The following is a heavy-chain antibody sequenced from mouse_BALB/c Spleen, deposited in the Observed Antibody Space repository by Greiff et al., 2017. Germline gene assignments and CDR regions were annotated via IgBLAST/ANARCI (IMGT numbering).Heavy chain of an antibody. J-gene: IGHJ1*01. CDR1: GFSLTGYG. Sequence: VQVVESGPGLVAPSQSLSITCTVSGFSLTGYGVNWVRQPPGKGLEWLGMIWGDGSTDYNSALKSRLSISKDNSKSQVFLKMNSLQTDDTARYYCARDIYYYGSFHWYFDVWGAGTTVTVSS. D-gene: IGHD1-1*01. V-gene: IGHV2-6-7*01. CDR3: ARDIYYYGSFHWYFDV. CDR2: IWGDGST.